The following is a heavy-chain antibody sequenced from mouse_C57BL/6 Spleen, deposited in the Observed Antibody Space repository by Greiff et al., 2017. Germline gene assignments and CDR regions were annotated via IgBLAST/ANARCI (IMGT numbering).Heavy chain of an antibody. J-gene: IGHJ3*01. CDR1: GFTFSDYG. CDR3: ARRGGYYGSSYPFAY. Sequence: EVQLVESGGGLVKPGGSLKLSCAASGFTFSDYGMHWVRQAPEKGLEWVAYISSGSSTIYYADTAKGRFTISRDNAKNTLFLQMTSLRSEDTAMYYCARRGGYYGSSYPFAYWGQGTLVTVSA. V-gene: IGHV5-17*01. D-gene: IGHD1-1*01. CDR2: ISSGSSTI.